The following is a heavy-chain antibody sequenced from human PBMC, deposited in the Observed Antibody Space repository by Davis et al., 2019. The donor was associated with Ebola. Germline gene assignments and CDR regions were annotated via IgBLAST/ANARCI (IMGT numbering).Heavy chain of an antibody. CDR1: GFTFSSYS. J-gene: IGHJ6*02. CDR2: ISSSSSYI. CDR3: AKDRLEWELLYYYYGMDV. Sequence: GGSLRLSCAASGFTFSSYSMNWVRQAPGKGLEWVSSISSSSSYIYYADSVKGRFTISRDNSRNTLYLQMNSLRAEDTAVYYCAKDRLEWELLYYYYGMDVWGQGTTVTVSS. D-gene: IGHD1-26*01. V-gene: IGHV3-21*04.